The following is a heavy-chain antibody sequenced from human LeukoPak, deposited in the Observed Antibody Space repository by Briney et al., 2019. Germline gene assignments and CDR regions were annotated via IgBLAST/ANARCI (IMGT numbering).Heavy chain of an antibody. V-gene: IGHV3-7*01. D-gene: IGHD3-9*01. CDR3: AGGSGYLITS. J-gene: IGHJ5*02. Sequence: GGSLRLSCAATGFSFSSYWMNWVRQAPGKGLEWLAIIKQDGSEKHYKGSVEGRFTISRDNAKNSLHLQMNSLRAEDTAVYYCAGGSGYLITSWGQGTLVTVSS. CDR1: GFSFSSYW. CDR2: IKQDGSEK.